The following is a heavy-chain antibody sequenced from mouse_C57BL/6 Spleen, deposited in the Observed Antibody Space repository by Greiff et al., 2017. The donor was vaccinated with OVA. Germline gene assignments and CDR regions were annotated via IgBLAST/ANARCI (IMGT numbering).Heavy chain of an antibody. J-gene: IGHJ1*03. CDR3: AREREDWYFDV. V-gene: IGHV1-4*01. CDR1: GYTFTSYT. CDR2: INPSSGYT. Sequence: VQLQQSGAELARPGASVKMSCKASGYTFTSYTMHWVKQRPGPGLEWIGYINPSSGYTKYNQKFKDKATLTADKSSSTAYMQLSSLTSEDSAVYYCAREREDWYFDVWGTGTTVTVSS.